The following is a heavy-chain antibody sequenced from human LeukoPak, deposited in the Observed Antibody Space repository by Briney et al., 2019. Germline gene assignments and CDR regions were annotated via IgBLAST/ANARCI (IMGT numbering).Heavy chain of an antibody. CDR3: ARSEDFWSGYYSWFDP. Sequence: GGSLRLSCAASGFTFSEYYMSWIRQAPGKGLEWVSYISSSGSTIYYADSVKGRFTISRDNARNSLYLQMNSLRAEDTAVYYCARSEDFWSGYYSWFDPWGQGTLVTVSS. CDR1: GFTFSEYY. V-gene: IGHV3-11*01. CDR2: ISSSGSTI. D-gene: IGHD3-3*01. J-gene: IGHJ5*02.